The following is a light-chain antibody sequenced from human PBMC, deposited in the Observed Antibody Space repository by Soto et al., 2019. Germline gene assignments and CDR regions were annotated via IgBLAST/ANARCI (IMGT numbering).Light chain of an antibody. CDR3: QQYGSSRFT. J-gene: IGKJ3*01. CDR1: QSVSSSY. CDR2: GAS. V-gene: IGKV3-20*01. Sequence: EIVLTQSPRTLSLSPGERATLSCRASQSVSSSYLAWYQQKPGQAPRLLIYGASSRATGIPDRFSGSGAGTDVTLTISRLEPEDFGVYYCQQYGSSRFTFGPGTKVDIK.